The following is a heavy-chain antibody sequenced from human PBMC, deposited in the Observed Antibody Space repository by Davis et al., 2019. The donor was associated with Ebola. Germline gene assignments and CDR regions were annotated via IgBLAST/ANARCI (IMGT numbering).Heavy chain of an antibody. D-gene: IGHD3-3*01. CDR2: INPNSGGT. V-gene: IGHV1-2*04. Sequence: ASVKVSCKASGGTFSSYAISWVRQAPGQGLEWMGWINPNSGGTNYAQKFQVWVTMTRDTSISTAYMELSRLRSDDTAVYYCARDLLEWGLHNWGQGTLVTVSS. CDR1: GGTFSSYA. CDR3: ARDLLEWGLHN. J-gene: IGHJ4*02.